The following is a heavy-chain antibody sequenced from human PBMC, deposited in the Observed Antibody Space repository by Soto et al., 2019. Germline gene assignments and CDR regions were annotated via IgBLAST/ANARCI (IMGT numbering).Heavy chain of an antibody. CDR1: GGSISSGDYY. V-gene: IGHV4-30-4*01. CDR2: IYYSGST. D-gene: IGHD2-15*01. Sequence: PSETLSLTCTVSGGSISSGDYYWSWIRQPPGKGLEWIGYIYYSGSTYYNPSLKSRVTISVDTSKNQFSLKLSSVTAADTAVYYCARGGRDCSGGSCYWFDPWGQGTLVTVSS. J-gene: IGHJ5*02. CDR3: ARGGRDCSGGSCYWFDP.